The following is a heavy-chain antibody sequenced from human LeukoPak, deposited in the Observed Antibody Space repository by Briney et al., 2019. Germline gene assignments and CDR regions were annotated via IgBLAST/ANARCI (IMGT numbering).Heavy chain of an antibody. CDR3: ARDVLNDYSNVEDFDY. J-gene: IGHJ4*02. CDR1: GGSISSPNW. CDR2: IYHTYST. V-gene: IGHV4-4*02. D-gene: IGHD4-11*01. Sequence: SETLSLTCTVSGGSISSPNWWSWVRQPPGKGLEWVGEIYHTYSTHYNPSLKSRVAISVDKSKNQFSLKLSSVTAADTAVYYCARDVLNDYSNVEDFDYWGQGTLVTVSS.